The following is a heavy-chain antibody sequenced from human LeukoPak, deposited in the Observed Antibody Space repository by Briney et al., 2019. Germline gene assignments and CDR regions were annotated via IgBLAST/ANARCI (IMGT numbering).Heavy chain of an antibody. CDR3: ARTDSGDAFDI. CDR2: ISNSGSTI. V-gene: IGHV3-11*04. CDR1: GFFFSDYS. D-gene: IGHD1-26*01. J-gene: IGHJ3*02. Sequence: GGSLRLSCAASGFFFSDYSMSWIRQAPGKGLEWVSYISNSGSTIYYTDSVKGRFTISRDNAKNSLYLQMNSLRAEDTAVYYCARTDSGDAFDIWGQGTMVTVSS.